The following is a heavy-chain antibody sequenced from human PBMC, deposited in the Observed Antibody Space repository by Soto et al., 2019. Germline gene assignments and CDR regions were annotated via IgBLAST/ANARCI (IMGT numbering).Heavy chain of an antibody. V-gene: IGHV3-23*01. J-gene: IGHJ4*02. CDR1: GFTFSNYA. D-gene: IGHD5-12*01. Sequence: EVQLLDSGGGLVQPGGSLRLSCAASGFTFSNYAMNWVRPAPGTGLDWVSAISGSGGSTYYADSVKGRFTISRDNSKNTLYLQMSILRAEDTAVYDCAKGPIGSGSDLDYWGQGTLVTVSS. CDR2: ISGSGGST. CDR3: AKGPIGSGSDLDY.